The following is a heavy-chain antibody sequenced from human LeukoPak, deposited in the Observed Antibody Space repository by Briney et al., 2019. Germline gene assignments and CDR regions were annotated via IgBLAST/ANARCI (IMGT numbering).Heavy chain of an antibody. CDR3: VFPYWQDLDH. Sequence: GGSLRLSCAASGFTFRSYSMQWVRQAPGKGLEWVSHISSSGSTIYYADSVKGRFTISRDNAKESLYLQMSGLRDEDTAVYYCVFPYWQDLDHWGQGTLVTVSS. J-gene: IGHJ4*02. CDR1: GFTFRSYS. CDR2: ISSSGSTI. V-gene: IGHV3-48*02. D-gene: IGHD2-15*01.